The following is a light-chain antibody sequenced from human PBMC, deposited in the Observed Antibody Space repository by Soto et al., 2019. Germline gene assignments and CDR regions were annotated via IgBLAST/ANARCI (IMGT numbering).Light chain of an antibody. V-gene: IGKV1-5*01. CDR2: DAS. CDR3: QQYNSYLYT. CDR1: QSISTW. Sequence: DIEMTQSPSTLSASVGDRVTITCRASQSISTWLAWYQQKPGKAPNLLIYDASNLESGVPSRFSGSGTGTEFTLTISGLQPDDFATYYCQQYNSYLYTFGQGTKLEIK. J-gene: IGKJ2*01.